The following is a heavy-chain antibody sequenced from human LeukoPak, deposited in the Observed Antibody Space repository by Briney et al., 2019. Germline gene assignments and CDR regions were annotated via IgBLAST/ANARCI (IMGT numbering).Heavy chain of an antibody. CDR3: AKDVTGGLGLVDY. CDR2: ISWDGGST. V-gene: IGHV3-43*01. CDR1: GFTFDDYT. D-gene: IGHD1-14*01. J-gene: IGHJ4*02. Sequence: PGGSLRLSCAASGFTFDDYTMHWVRQAPGKGLEWVSLISWDGGSTYYADSVKGRFTISRDNAKNSLYLQMNSLRAEDMALYYCAKDVTGGLGLVDYWGQGTLVTVSS.